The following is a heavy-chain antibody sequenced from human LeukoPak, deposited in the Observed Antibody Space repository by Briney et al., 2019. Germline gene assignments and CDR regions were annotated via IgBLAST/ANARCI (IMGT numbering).Heavy chain of an antibody. V-gene: IGHV4-59*01. CDR3: ARHPSDRIVGATVFDY. CDR1: GDSISSYY. J-gene: IGHJ4*02. CDR2: MYYSGNV. Sequence: SETVSLTCTVSGDSISSYYWSWIRQPPGKGLEWIGYMYYSGNVNYNPSLKSRVTISIDTSTNQFSLKLSSVTAADTAVYYCARHPSDRIVGATVFDYWGQGTLVTVSS. D-gene: IGHD1-26*01.